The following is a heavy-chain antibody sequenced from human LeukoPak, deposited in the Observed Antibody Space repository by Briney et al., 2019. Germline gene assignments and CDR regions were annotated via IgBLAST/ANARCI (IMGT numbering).Heavy chain of an antibody. CDR3: ARGIRADFWSGYYHNWFDP. V-gene: IGHV4-31*03. CDR2: IYYSGST. CDR1: GGSISSGGYY. D-gene: IGHD3-3*01. J-gene: IGHJ5*02. Sequence: PSETLSLTCTVSGGSISSGGYYWSWIRQHPGKGLEWIGYIYYSGSTYYNPSLKSRVTISVDTSKNQFSLKLSSVTAADTAVYYCARGIRADFWSGYYHNWFDPWGQGTLVTVSS.